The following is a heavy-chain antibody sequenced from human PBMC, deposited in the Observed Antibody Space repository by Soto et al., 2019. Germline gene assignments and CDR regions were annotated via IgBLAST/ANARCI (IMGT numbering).Heavy chain of an antibody. Sequence: QVQLVQSGADVKKPGSSVKVSCKVSGGTFNNHAISWVRQAPGKGLEWMGGIIPIFRRSDYAQKFQGRVTISADESTGTVYMELTSLASEDTAVYYCASPNRFSSTMEWTRSYFDYWGQGTLVTVSS. J-gene: IGHJ4*02. V-gene: IGHV1-69*01. CDR1: GGTFNNHA. CDR2: IIPIFRRS. CDR3: ASPNRFSSTMEWTRSYFDY. D-gene: IGHD3-3*01.